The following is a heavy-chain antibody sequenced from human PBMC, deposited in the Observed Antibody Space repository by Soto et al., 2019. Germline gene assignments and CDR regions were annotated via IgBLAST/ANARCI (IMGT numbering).Heavy chain of an antibody. V-gene: IGHV3-23*01. CDR2: ISGSGGST. D-gene: IGHD5-18*01. Sequence: GGSLRLSCAASGFTFSIYAMSWVRQAPGKGLEWVSAISGSGGSTYYADSVKGRFTISRDNSKNTLYLQMNSLRAEDTAVYYCAKDPLYSPKNFDYWRQGTLVTVSS. CDR1: GFTFSIYA. J-gene: IGHJ4*02. CDR3: AKDPLYSPKNFDY.